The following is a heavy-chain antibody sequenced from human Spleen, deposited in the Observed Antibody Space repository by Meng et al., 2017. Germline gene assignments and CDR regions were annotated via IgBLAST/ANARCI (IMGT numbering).Heavy chain of an antibody. CDR1: GYSFTTYW. CDR2: IYPGDSDT. CDR3: TSGPWGSSNALDY. Sequence: KVSCKGSGYSFTTYWIGWVRQMPGKGLEWMGIIYPGDSDTTYSPSFQGQVTISADKSISTAYLQWSSLKASDTAMYYCTSGPWGSSNALDYWGQGTLVTVSS. J-gene: IGHJ4*02. D-gene: IGHD6-6*01. V-gene: IGHV5-51*01.